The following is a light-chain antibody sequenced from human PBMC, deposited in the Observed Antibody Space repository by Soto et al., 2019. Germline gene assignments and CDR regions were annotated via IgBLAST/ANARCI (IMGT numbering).Light chain of an antibody. CDR1: QGISSY. J-gene: IGKJ4*01. Sequence: DIQLTQSPSFLSASVGDRVTNTCRASQGISSYLAWYQQKPGKAPKLLIYAASTLQSGVPSRFSGSGSGTEFTLTISSLQPEDFATYYCQQLNSYHTFGGGTKVEIK. CDR3: QQLNSYHT. V-gene: IGKV1-9*01. CDR2: AAS.